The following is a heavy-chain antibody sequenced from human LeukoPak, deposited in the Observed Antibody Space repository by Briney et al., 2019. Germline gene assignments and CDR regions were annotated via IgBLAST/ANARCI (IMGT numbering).Heavy chain of an antibody. Sequence: GGSLRLSCAASGFTFSDYYMSWIRQAPGKGLEWVSYISSSGSTIDYADSVKGRFTISRDNAKTSLYLQMNRMRAEATAVYYCARFPCSSTSCYGYYYYYYMDVWGKGTTVTVSS. CDR3: ARFPCSSTSCYGYYYYYYMDV. D-gene: IGHD2-2*01. J-gene: IGHJ6*03. CDR2: ISSSGSTI. V-gene: IGHV3-11*04. CDR1: GFTFSDYY.